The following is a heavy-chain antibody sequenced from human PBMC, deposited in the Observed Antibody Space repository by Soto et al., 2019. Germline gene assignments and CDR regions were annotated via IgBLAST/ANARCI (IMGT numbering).Heavy chain of an antibody. J-gene: IGHJ6*02. CDR3: TRQPVDYYYYGMDV. Sequence: GGSLRLSCAASGFTFSGSAMHWVRQASGKGLEWVGRIRSKANSYATAYAASVKGRFTISRNDSKNTAYLQMNSLKTEDTAVYYCTRQPVDYYYYGMDVWGQGTTVTVSS. CDR2: IRSKANSYAT. CDR1: GFTFSGSA. V-gene: IGHV3-73*01.